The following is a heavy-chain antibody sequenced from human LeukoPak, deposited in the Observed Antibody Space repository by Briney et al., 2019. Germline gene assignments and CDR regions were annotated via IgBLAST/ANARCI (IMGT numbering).Heavy chain of an antibody. CDR2: ISYDGSNK. CDR1: GFTFSSYA. CDR3: ARGYCSGGSCYDY. V-gene: IGHV3-30*03. D-gene: IGHD2-15*01. Sequence: GGSLRLSCAASGFTFSSYAMSWVRQAPGKGLEWVAVISYDGSNKYYADSVKGRFTISRDNSKNTLYLQMNSLRAEDTAVYYCARGYCSGGSCYDYWGQGTLVTVSS. J-gene: IGHJ4*02.